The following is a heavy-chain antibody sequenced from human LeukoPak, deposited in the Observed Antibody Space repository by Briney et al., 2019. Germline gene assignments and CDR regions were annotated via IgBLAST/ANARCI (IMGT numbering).Heavy chain of an antibody. CDR1: GFTFSSYA. D-gene: IGHD5-12*01. J-gene: IGHJ4*02. CDR3: AKRSDYSGYDYDLDY. Sequence: PGGSLRLSCEASGFTFSSYAMSWVRQAPGKGLEWVSGIIDSGDITYYANSVKGRFTISRDNSKNTLYLQMNSLRAEDTAVYYCAKRSDYSGYDYDLDYWGQGTLVTVSS. CDR2: IIDSGDIT. V-gene: IGHV3-23*01.